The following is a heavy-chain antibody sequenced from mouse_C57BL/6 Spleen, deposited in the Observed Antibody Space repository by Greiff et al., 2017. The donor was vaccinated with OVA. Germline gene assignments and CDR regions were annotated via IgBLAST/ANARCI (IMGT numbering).Heavy chain of an antibody. CDR3: ASDDYDGAWFAY. CDR1: GFTFSSYG. J-gene: IGHJ3*01. V-gene: IGHV5-6*01. Sequence: EVKLVESGGDLVKPGGSLKLSCAASGFTFSSYGMSWVRQTPDKRLEWVATISSGGSYTYYPDSVKGRFTISRDNAKNTLYMQMSSLKSEDTAMYYCASDDYDGAWFAYWGQGTLVTVSA. D-gene: IGHD2-4*01. CDR2: ISSGGSYT.